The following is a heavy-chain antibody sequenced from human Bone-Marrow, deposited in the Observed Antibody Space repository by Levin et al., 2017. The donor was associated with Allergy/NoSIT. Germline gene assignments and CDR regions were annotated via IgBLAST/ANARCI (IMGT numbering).Heavy chain of an antibody. CDR1: GFTFSNAW. D-gene: IGHD6-19*01. V-gene: IGHV3-15*01. Sequence: TGGSLRLSCAASGFTFSNAWMSWVRQAPGKGLEWVGRIKSKTDGGTTDYAAPVKGRFTISRDDSKNTLYLQMNSLKTEDTAVYYCTTDPEGQWLTLDYWGQGTLVTVSS. CDR2: IKSKTDGGTT. J-gene: IGHJ4*02. CDR3: TTDPEGQWLTLDY.